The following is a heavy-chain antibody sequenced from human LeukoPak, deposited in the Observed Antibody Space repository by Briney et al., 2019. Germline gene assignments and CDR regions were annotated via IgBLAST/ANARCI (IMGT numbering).Heavy chain of an antibody. J-gene: IGHJ4*02. CDR1: GGSISSYY. CDR3: ARARLLWFGEYHFDY. V-gene: IGHV4-59*01. D-gene: IGHD3-10*01. CDR2: IYYSGST. Sequence: PSETLSLTCTVSGGSISSYYWSWIRQPPGKGLEWIGYIYYSGSTNYNPSLKSRVTISVDTSKNQFSLKLSSVTAADTAVYYCARARLLWFGEYHFDYWGQGTLVTVSS.